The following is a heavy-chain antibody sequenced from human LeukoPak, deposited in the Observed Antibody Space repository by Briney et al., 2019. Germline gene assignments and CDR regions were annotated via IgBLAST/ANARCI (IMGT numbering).Heavy chain of an antibody. Sequence: GGSLRLSCAASGFTFSSYWMSWVRQAPGKGLEWVANIKQDGSEKYYVDSVKGRFTISRDSAKNSLYLQMNSLRAEDTAVYYCARVADTPNYHYYYGMDVWGEGTTVTVSS. CDR1: GFTFSSYW. D-gene: IGHD6-19*01. CDR2: IKQDGSEK. J-gene: IGHJ6*04. V-gene: IGHV3-7*04. CDR3: ARVADTPNYHYYYGMDV.